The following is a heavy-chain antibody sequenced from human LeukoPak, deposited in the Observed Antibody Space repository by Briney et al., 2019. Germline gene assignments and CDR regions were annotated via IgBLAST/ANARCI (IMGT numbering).Heavy chain of an antibody. D-gene: IGHD2-2*01. CDR1: GGSISSSNW. CDR2: IYHSGST. Sequence: PSETLSLTCAVSGGSISSSNWWSWVRQPPGKGLEWIGEIYHSGSTNCNPSLKSRATISVDKSKNQFSLQLSSMTAADTAVYFCARRMMGEAVPAAPLDYWGQGTLVTVSS. J-gene: IGHJ4*02. CDR3: ARRMMGEAVPAAPLDY. V-gene: IGHV4-4*02.